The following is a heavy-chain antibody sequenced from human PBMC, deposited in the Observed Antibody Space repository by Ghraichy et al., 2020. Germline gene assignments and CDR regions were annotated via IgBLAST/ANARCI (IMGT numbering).Heavy chain of an antibody. D-gene: IGHD6-19*01. CDR1: GFTFSAYW. Sequence: GGSLRLSCEVSGFTFSAYWMNWVRQAPGKGLEWVANIKEDGSEKFYAASVRGRFTITRDNAKNSMYLQMNSLRDEDTAVYYCASRWVVAGDFDYWGQGTLVTVSS. J-gene: IGHJ4*02. CDR3: ASRWVVAGDFDY. V-gene: IGHV3-7*01. CDR2: IKEDGSEK.